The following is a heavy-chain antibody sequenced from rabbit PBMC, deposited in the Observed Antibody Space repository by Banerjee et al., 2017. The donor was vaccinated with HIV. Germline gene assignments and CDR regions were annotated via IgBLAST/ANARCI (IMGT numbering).Heavy chain of an antibody. Sequence: QEQLVESGGGLVQPGASLTLTCTASGFSFSNNYYMCWVRQAPGKGLEWIGCIYTGSGSAYDATWAKGRFTISKTSSTTVTLQMTSLTAADTATYFCARFNDDNGDYDLWGPGTLVTVS. CDR1: GFSFSNNYY. V-gene: IGHV1S45*01. CDR2: IYTGSGSA. J-gene: IGHJ4*01. CDR3: ARFNDDNGDYDL. D-gene: IGHD2-1*01.